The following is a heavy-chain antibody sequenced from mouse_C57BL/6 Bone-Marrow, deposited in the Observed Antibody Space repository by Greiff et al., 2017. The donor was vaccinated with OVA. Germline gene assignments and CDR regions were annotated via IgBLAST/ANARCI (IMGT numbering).Heavy chain of an antibody. CDR2: IYPRSGNT. J-gene: IGHJ2*01. CDR3: ARRDGSSPFDY. V-gene: IGHV1-81*01. CDR1: GYTFTSYG. D-gene: IGHD1-1*01. Sequence: VQLQQSGAELARPGASVKLSCKASGYTFTSYGISWVKQRTGQGLEWIGEIYPRSGNTYYNEKFKGKATLTADKASSTAYMELSSLTSEDSAVDFCARRDGSSPFDYWGQGTTLTVSS.